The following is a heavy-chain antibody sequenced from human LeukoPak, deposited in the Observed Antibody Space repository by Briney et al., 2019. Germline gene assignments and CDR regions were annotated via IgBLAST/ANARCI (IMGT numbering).Heavy chain of an antibody. CDR3: GRGALGYCSSTSCYAEDY. CDR2: IYYSGST. Sequence: SETLSLTRTVSGGSISSHYWSWIRQPPGKGLEWIGYIYYSGSTNYNPSLKSRVTISVNTSKNQFSLKLNSVTAADTAVYYCGRGALGYCSSTSCYAEDYWGQGTLVTVSS. V-gene: IGHV4-59*11. D-gene: IGHD2-2*01. J-gene: IGHJ4*02. CDR1: GGSISSHY.